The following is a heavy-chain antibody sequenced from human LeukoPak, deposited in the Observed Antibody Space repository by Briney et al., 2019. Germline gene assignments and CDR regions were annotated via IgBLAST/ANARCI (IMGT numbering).Heavy chain of an antibody. CDR1: GGSFSGYY. Sequence: SETLSLTCAVYGGSFSGYYWSWIRQPPGKGLEWIGEINHSGSTNYNPSLKSRVTISVDTSKNQFSLKLSSVTAADTAVYYCARRYRDGYNEGWFDPWGQGTLVTVSS. CDR2: INHSGST. V-gene: IGHV4-34*01. D-gene: IGHD5-24*01. CDR3: ARRYRDGYNEGWFDP. J-gene: IGHJ5*02.